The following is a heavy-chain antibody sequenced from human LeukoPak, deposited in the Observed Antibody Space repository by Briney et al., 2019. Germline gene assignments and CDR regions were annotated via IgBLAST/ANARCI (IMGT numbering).Heavy chain of an antibody. Sequence: PGGSLRLSCAASGFTFSSYEMNWVRQAPGKGLEWVSYISSSGSTIYYADSVKGRFTISRDNAKNSLYLQMNSLRAEDTAVYYCARADVRGYYYYYMDVWGKGTTVTVSS. CDR3: ARADVRGYYYYYMDV. V-gene: IGHV3-48*03. CDR2: ISSSGSTI. CDR1: GFTFSSYE. J-gene: IGHJ6*03.